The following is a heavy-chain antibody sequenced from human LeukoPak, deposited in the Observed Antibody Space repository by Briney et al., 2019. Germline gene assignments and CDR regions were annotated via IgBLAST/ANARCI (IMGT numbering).Heavy chain of an antibody. CDR3: ARRPGRSSSWSKGAFDI. Sequence: MSSETLSLTCAVYGGSFSGYYWSWIRQPPGKGLEWIGEINHSGSTNYNPSLKSRVTISVDTSKNQFSLKLSSVTAADTAVYYCARRPGRSSSWSKGAFDIWGQGTMVTVSS. CDR2: INHSGST. J-gene: IGHJ3*02. V-gene: IGHV4-34*01. D-gene: IGHD6-13*01. CDR1: GGSFSGYY.